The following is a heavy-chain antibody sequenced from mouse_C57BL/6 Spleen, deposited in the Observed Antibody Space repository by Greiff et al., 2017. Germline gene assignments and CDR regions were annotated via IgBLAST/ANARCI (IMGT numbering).Heavy chain of an antibody. D-gene: IGHD6-1*01. CDR2: INYDGSN. Sequence: EVKLQESGPGLVKPSQSLSLTCSVTGYSITSGYYRNWIRQFPGNKLEWMGYINYDGSNNYNPSLKKRISITRDTTKNQFFLKLKSVTTEDTATFYCARDECAAGFAYWGQGTLVTVSA. V-gene: IGHV3-6*01. CDR3: ARDECAAGFAY. CDR1: GYSITSGYY. J-gene: IGHJ3*01.